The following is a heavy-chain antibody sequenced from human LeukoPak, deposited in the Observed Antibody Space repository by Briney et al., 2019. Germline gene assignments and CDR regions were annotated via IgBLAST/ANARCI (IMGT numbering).Heavy chain of an antibody. CDR1: GFTFSGSA. CDR2: IRSKANSYAT. D-gene: IGHD6-19*01. Sequence: GGSLRLSCAASGFTFSGSAMHWVRQASGKGLEWVGRIRSKANSYATAYAASVKGRFTISRDDSKNTAYLQMNSLKTEDTAVYYCTSPGAVAGSDYWGQGTLVTASS. CDR3: TSPGAVAGSDY. V-gene: IGHV3-73*01. J-gene: IGHJ4*02.